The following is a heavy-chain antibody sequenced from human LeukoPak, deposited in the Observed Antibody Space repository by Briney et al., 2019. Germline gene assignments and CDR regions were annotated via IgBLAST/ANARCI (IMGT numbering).Heavy chain of an antibody. D-gene: IGHD6-13*01. CDR3: ARAFRSWYPRYFQH. V-gene: IGHV4-39*01. Sequence: SETLSLTCTVSGGSISSSSYYWGWIRQPPGKGLEWIGSIYYSGSTYYNPSLQSRVTISVDTSKNQFSLKLSSVTAADTAVYYCARAFRSWYPRYFQHWGQGTLVTVSS. J-gene: IGHJ1*01. CDR2: IYYSGST. CDR1: GGSISSSSYY.